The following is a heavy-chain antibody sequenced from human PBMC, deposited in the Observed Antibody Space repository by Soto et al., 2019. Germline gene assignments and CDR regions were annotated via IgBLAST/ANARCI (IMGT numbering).Heavy chain of an antibody. Sequence: ASVKVSCKASGYTFPSDGLSWVRQAPGQGLEWMGWISAYNGNTNYAQKLQGRVTMTTDTSTSTAYMDLRSLRSDDTAVYYCAREMFFGSSWFYFDHCRQGTLVTVS. D-gene: IGHD6-13*01. CDR1: GYTFPSDG. CDR3: AREMFFGSSWFYFDH. CDR2: ISAYNGNT. J-gene: IGHJ4*02. V-gene: IGHV1-18*01.